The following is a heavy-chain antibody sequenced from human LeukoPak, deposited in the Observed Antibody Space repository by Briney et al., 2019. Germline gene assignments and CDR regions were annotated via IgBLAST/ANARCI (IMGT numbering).Heavy chain of an antibody. Sequence: ASVKVSCKASGYTFTSYDINWVRQATGQGLEWMGWMNPNSGNTGYAQKFQGRVTMTRNTSISTAYMELSSLRSEDTAVYYCARHYDSSGYYYFDYWGQGTLVTVSS. J-gene: IGHJ4*02. D-gene: IGHD3-22*01. CDR3: ARHYDSSGYYYFDY. CDR2: MNPNSGNT. CDR1: GYTFTSYD. V-gene: IGHV1-8*01.